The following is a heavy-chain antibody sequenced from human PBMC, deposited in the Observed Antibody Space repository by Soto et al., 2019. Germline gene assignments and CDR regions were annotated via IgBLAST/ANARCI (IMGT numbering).Heavy chain of an antibody. D-gene: IGHD5-12*01. V-gene: IGHV4-34*01. CDR2: INHSGGT. CDR1: GGSFSAYY. Sequence: SETLSLTCAVYGGSFSAYYWSWIRQPPGKGLEWIGEINHSGGTSYNPSLKSRVTISVDTSKNQFSLKLSSVTAADTAVYYCARAGGSGYSGYGLWYYFDYWGQGTLVTVSS. CDR3: ARAGGSGYSGYGLWYYFDY. J-gene: IGHJ4*02.